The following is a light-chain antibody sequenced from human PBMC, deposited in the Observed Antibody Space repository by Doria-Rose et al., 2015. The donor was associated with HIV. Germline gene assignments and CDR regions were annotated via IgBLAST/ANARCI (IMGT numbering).Light chain of an antibody. CDR3: QQYSRLLT. CDR1: QSITGW. Sequence: RASQSITGWLAWYQQKPGKAPRLLISKASTLQGGAPPRFSGSGSGTEFTLTISSLQPDDVATYYCQQYSRLLTFGGGTKVEIK. J-gene: IGKJ4*01. V-gene: IGKV1-5*03. CDR2: KAS.